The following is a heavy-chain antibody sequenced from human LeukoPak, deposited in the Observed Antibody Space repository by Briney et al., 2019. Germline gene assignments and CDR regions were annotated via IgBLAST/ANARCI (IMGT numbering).Heavy chain of an antibody. CDR3: ARATVVVTALNWFDP. V-gene: IGHV3-7*01. D-gene: IGHD2-21*02. CDR2: IKQDGSEK. J-gene: IGHJ5*02. Sequence: GGSLRLSCAASGFTFSSYWMSWVRQAPGKGLEWVANIKQDGSEKYYVDSVKGRFTISRDNAKNSLYLQMNNLRAEDTAVYYCARATVVVTALNWFDPWGQGTLVTVSS. CDR1: GFTFSSYW.